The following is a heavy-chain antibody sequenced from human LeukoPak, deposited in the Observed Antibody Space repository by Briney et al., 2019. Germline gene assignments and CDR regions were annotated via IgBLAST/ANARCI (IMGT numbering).Heavy chain of an antibody. D-gene: IGHD4-17*01. Sequence: PSETLSLTCTVSGDSIGSSYYWGWIRQSPGKGLEWIGSIYYSGSTYYNPSLKSRLTISVDTSKNQFSLKLSSVTAADTAVYYCARRNGNYEGNWFDPWGQGTLVTVSS. J-gene: IGHJ5*02. CDR2: IYYSGST. V-gene: IGHV4-39*01. CDR1: GDSIGSSYY. CDR3: ARRNGNYEGNWFDP.